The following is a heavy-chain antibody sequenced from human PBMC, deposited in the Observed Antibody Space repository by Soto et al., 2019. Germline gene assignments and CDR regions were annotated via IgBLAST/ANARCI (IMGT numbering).Heavy chain of an antibody. CDR3: ARLGWELLSGHRYFDY. V-gene: IGHV1-18*04. CDR2: ISPYTGKT. J-gene: IGHJ4*02. CDR1: GYTFSDFA. D-gene: IGHD1-26*01. Sequence: QVLLVQSGSEVKKPGASMKVSCQTSGYTFSDFALTWVRQVPDKGLEWLGWISPYTGKTNYAQRVHDRVALTTDTSTRTAYLELRSLTYDDTAVYYCARLGWELLSGHRYFDYWGQGTLVTVSS.